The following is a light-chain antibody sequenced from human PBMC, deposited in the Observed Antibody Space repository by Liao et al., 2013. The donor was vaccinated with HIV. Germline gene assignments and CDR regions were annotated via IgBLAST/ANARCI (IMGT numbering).Light chain of an antibody. CDR3: QTWDSSNMI. CDR2: KDT. V-gene: IGLV3-1*01. J-gene: IGLJ2*01. CDR1: VLPKN. Sequence: SYELTQPPSVSVSLGQMARITCSGEVLPKNMLIGISRSQASPLVLVIYKDTKRPSGIPERFSGSQSGNTATLTISGTQTLDEADYYCQTWDSSNMIFGGGTXLTVL.